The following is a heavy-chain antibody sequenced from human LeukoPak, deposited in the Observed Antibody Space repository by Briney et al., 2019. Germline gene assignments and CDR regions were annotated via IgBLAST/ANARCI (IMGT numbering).Heavy chain of an antibody. V-gene: IGHV4-30-2*01. CDR3: ARGGVVVPAAMNNWFDP. CDR1: GGSISSGGYS. D-gene: IGHD2-2*01. Sequence: SQTLSLTCAVSGGSISSGGYSWSWIRQPPGKGLEWIGYIYHSGSTYYNPSLKSRVTISVDRSKNQFSLKLSFVTAADTAVYYCARGGVVVPAAMNNWFDPWGQGTLVTVSS. J-gene: IGHJ5*02. CDR2: IYHSGST.